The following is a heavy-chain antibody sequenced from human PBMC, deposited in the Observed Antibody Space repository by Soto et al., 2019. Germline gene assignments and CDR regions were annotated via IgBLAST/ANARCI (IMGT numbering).Heavy chain of an antibody. CDR3: ARVHSEVEDGSGYYNYYMCG. CDR2: INHSGST. V-gene: IGHV4-34*01. CDR1: GGSFSGYY. Sequence: SETLSLTCAVYGGSFSGYYWSWIRQPPGKGLEWIGEINHSGSTNYNPSLKSRVAISVDTSKNQFSLKLSSVTAADTAVYYCARVHSEVEDGSGYYNYYMCGWGKGSTVAVSS. J-gene: IGHJ6*03. D-gene: IGHD1-1*01.